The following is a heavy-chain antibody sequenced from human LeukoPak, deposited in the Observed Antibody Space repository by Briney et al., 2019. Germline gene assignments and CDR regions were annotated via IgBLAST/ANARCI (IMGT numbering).Heavy chain of an antibody. J-gene: IGHJ6*02. CDR3: ARCDYSNYYGMDV. V-gene: IGHV4-59*08. CDR2: IYYSGST. Sequence: SSETLSLTCTVSGGSISSYYWSWIRQPPGKGLEWIGYIYYSGSTNYNPSLKSRVTISVDTSKNQFSLKLSSVTAADTAVYYCARCDYSNYYGMDVWGQGTTVTVSS. CDR1: GGSISSYY. D-gene: IGHD4-11*01.